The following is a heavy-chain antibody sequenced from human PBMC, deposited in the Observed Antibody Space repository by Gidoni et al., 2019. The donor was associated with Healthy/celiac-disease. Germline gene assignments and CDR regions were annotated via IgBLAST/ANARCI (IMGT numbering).Heavy chain of an antibody. CDR1: GGSISSRGYY. J-gene: IGHJ3*02. CDR3: ARDRDDGSGRWGFDI. Sequence: QVQLQESGPGLVQPSQTLSLTCTVSGGSISSRGYYWSWIRQHPGKGLEWIGYIYYSGSTYYNPSLKSRVTISVDTSKNQFSLKLSSVTAADTAVYYCARDRDDGSGRWGFDIWGQGTMVTVSS. D-gene: IGHD3-10*01. V-gene: IGHV4-31*03. CDR2: IYYSGST.